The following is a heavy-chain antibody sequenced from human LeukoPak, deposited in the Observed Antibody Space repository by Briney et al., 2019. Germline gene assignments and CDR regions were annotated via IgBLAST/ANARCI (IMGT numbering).Heavy chain of an antibody. CDR1: GFTFSSYS. V-gene: IGHV3-21*01. CDR2: ISSTSSYK. CDR3: VRPRSPASNDGGY. Sequence: GGSLRLSCEASGFTFSSYSMKWVRQAPGKGLEWVSCISSTSSYKYYADSVKGRFTISRDNAKNSLYLQLNSLRAEDTALYYCVRPRSPASNDGGYWGQGTLSPSPQ. D-gene: IGHD1-1*01. J-gene: IGHJ4*02.